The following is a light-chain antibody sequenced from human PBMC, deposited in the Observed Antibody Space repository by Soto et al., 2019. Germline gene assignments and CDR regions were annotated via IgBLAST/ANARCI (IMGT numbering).Light chain of an antibody. CDR2: DAS. V-gene: IGKV3-11*01. CDR3: QQRSNWRPT. CDR1: QSVSRY. Sequence: EIVLTQSPATLSLSPGERATLSCRASQSVSRYLAWYQQKPGQAPRLLIYDASNRATGIPARFSGSGSGTDFTLTISSLEPEDFAVYYCQQRSNWRPTFGGGTKVEIK. J-gene: IGKJ4*01.